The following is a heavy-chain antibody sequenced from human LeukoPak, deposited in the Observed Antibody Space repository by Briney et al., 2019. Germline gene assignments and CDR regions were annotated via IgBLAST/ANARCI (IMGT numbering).Heavy chain of an antibody. D-gene: IGHD6-6*01. V-gene: IGHV4-4*07. CDR3: AREGSMTARPFVSIDY. CDR1: GGPISTYY. J-gene: IGHJ4*02. Sequence: PSETLSLTCTVSGGPISTYYWSCIRQPAGKGLEWIGRIHTSGNTDYNPSLKSRVTMSVDTYKNQFSLKLSSVTAADTAVYYCAREGSMTARPFVSIDYWGQGTLVTISS. CDR2: IHTSGNT.